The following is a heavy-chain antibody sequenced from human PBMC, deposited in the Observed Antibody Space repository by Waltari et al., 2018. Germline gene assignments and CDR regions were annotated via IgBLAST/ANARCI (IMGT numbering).Heavy chain of an antibody. D-gene: IGHD3-22*01. CDR3: ARDPGYYDTSGYPAYFDY. J-gene: IGHJ4*02. Sequence: QVQLQESGPGLVKPSETLSLPCTVSGYSISSGYYWGWIRQPPGKGLEWIGSIYFSGSTYYNPSLKSRVTISVDTSKNQFSLKLSSVTAADTAVYYCARDPGYYDTSGYPAYFDYWGQGTLVTVSS. CDR2: IYFSGST. V-gene: IGHV4-38-2*02. CDR1: GYSISSGYY.